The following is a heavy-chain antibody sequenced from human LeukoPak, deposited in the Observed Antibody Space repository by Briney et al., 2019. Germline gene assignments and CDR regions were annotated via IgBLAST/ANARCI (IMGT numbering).Heavy chain of an antibody. V-gene: IGHV1-2*02. Sequence: ASVKVSCKASGYTFTSYYMHWVRQAPGQGLEWMGWINPNSGGTNYAQKFQGRVTMTRDTSISTAYMELSRLRSDDTAVYYCARVQDYYDSSGYYYGPIWGQGTLVTVSS. CDR1: GYTFTSYY. CDR2: INPNSGGT. CDR3: ARVQDYYDSSGYYYGPI. J-gene: IGHJ4*02. D-gene: IGHD3-22*01.